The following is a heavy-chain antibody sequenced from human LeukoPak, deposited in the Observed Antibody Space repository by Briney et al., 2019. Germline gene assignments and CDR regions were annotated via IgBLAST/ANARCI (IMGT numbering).Heavy chain of an antibody. CDR2: IYTSGST. CDR3: ARGLVVVVPAAHRGYCYYMDV. CDR1: GGSISSGSYY. Sequence: PSQTLSLTCTVSGGSISSGSYYWSWIRQPAGKGLEWIGRIYTSGSTNYNPSLKSRVTISVDTSKNQFSLKLSSVTAADTAVYYCARGLVVVVPAAHRGYCYYMDVWGKGTTVTVSS. D-gene: IGHD2-2*01. J-gene: IGHJ6*03. V-gene: IGHV4-61*02.